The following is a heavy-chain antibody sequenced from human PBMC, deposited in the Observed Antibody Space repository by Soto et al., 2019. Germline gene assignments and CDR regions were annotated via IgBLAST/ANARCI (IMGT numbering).Heavy chain of an antibody. CDR2: IYYSGST. CDR1: GGSISSYY. CDR3: ASGRKYYYGSGSYYPKGNWFDP. V-gene: IGHV4-59*06. Sequence: SETLSLTCTVSGGSISSYYWSWIRQHPGKGLEWIGYIYYSGSTYYNPSLKSRVTISVDTSKNQFSLKLSSVTAADTAVYYCASGRKYYYGSGSYYPKGNWFDPWGQGTLVTVSS. J-gene: IGHJ5*02. D-gene: IGHD3-10*01.